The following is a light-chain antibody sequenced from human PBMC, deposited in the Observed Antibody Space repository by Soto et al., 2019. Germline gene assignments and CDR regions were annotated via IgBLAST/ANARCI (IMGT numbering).Light chain of an antibody. J-gene: IGKJ4*02. Sequence: IVMTQSSVSMPVTPGEPASISCRSSHSLLHSNGYNYQAWDLQKPGQSPQLLNYFGSKPAAGVTGRFSGSGSGTDFTLKISRVEAADVGVYHCLQGIQTPPTFGGGTSEQIK. CDR1: HSLLHSNGYNY. V-gene: IGKV2-28*01. CDR2: FGS. CDR3: LQGIQTPPT.